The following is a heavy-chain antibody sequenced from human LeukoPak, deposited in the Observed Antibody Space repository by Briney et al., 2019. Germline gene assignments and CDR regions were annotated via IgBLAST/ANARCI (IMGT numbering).Heavy chain of an antibody. CDR2: ISYDGSNK. CDR3: AKDPTVYSSGWPPNSGAFDI. CDR1: GFTFSSYG. Sequence: AGRSLRLSCAASGFTFSSYGMHWVRQAPGKGLEWVAVISYDGSNKYYADSVKGRFTISRDNSKNTLYLQMNSLRAEDTAVYYCAKDPTVYSSGWPPNSGAFDIWGQGTMVAVSS. J-gene: IGHJ3*02. D-gene: IGHD6-19*01. V-gene: IGHV3-30*18.